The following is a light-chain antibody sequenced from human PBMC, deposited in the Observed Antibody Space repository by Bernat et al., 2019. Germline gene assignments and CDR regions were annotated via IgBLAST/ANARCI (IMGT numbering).Light chain of an antibody. Sequence: RATLSCLASHSVSSNLAWYQQKPVQAPRPLFYYASNMYTGIPDRFIGSGSGTDFTLTSSSLEPEDFPVDYFKQESNWPYSFGQGTKVEIK. J-gene: IGKJ2*03. CDR2: YAS. V-gene: IGKV3-11*01. CDR1: HSVSSN. CDR3: KQESNWPYS.